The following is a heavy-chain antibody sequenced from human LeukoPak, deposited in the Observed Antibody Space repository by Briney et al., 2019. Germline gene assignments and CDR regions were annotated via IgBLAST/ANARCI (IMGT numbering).Heavy chain of an antibody. CDR3: ARSDYYTDNWFDP. CDR2: IYYSGST. D-gene: IGHD3-10*01. Sequence: PSETLSLTCTVSGGSIGSSSYYWGWIRQPPGKGLNWIGSIYYSGSTYYNPSLKSRVTISVDTSRDQFSLKLSSVTVADTAVYYCARSDYYTDNWFDPWGQGTLVTVSS. J-gene: IGHJ5*02. CDR1: GGSIGSSSYY. V-gene: IGHV4-39*07.